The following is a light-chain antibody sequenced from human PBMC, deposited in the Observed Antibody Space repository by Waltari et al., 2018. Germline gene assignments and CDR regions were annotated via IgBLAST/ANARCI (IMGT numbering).Light chain of an antibody. V-gene: IGLV8-61*01. J-gene: IGLJ3*02. CDR1: SGSVSPSYY. Sequence: QTVVTQEPSLSVSPGGTVTLTCGLSSGSVSPSYYPRWYQQTPGQAPRPLIYSTNTRPSGVPDRFSGSILENKAALTITGAQADDECDYHCVLYMGGGIMFGGGTKLTVL. CDR3: VLYMGGGIM. CDR2: STN.